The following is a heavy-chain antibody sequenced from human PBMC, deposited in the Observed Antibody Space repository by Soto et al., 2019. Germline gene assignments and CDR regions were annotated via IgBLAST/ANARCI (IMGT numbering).Heavy chain of an antibody. Sequence: QVQPVESGGGVVQPGRSLRLSCAASGFTFSSYAKHWVRQAPGKGLEWVAVISYDGSNKYYADSVKGRFTISRDNSKNALYLQMNSLRAEDTAVYYCARDGDQYCGGDCYRGLSFDYRGQGTLVTVSS. D-gene: IGHD2-21*02. J-gene: IGHJ4*02. V-gene: IGHV3-30-3*01. CDR2: ISYDGSNK. CDR1: GFTFSSYA. CDR3: ARDGDQYCGGDCYRGLSFDY.